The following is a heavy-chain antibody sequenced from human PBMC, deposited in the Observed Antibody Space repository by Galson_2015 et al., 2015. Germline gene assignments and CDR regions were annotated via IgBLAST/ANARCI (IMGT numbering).Heavy chain of an antibody. CDR3: AKDRRATRTVTTYFFDY. V-gene: IGHV3-9*01. J-gene: IGHJ4*02. CDR2: ISWNGDSI. D-gene: IGHD4-11*01. Sequence: SLRLSCAASGFTFDDYAMHWVRQAPGKGLEWVSGISWNGDSIGYADSVKGRFTISRDNAKNSLYLQVNSLRFVDTALYYCAKDRRATRTVTTYFFDYWGRGTLVTVSS. CDR1: GFTFDDYA.